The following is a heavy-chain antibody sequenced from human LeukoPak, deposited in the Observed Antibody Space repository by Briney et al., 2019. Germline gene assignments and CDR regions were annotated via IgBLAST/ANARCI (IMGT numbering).Heavy chain of an antibody. D-gene: IGHD5-12*01. V-gene: IGHV1-46*01. CDR2: INPSGGST. CDR3: ARANRGYSGYDSDIDY. J-gene: IGHJ4*02. Sequence: GASVKVSCKASGYTFTRYYVNWVRQAPGQGLEWMGIINPSGGSTSYAQKFQGRVTMTRDMSTSTVYMELSSLRSEDTAVYYCARANRGYSGYDSDIDYWGQGTLVTVSS. CDR1: GYTFTRYY.